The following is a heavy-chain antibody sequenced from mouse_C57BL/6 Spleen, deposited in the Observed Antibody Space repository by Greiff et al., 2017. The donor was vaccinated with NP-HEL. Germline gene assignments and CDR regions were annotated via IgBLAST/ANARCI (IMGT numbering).Heavy chain of an antibody. D-gene: IGHD2-3*01. CDR1: GYTFTSYW. V-gene: IGHV1-7*01. CDR2: INPSSGYT. CDR3: ARESYDSSWFAY. Sequence: QVQLQQSGAELAKPGASVKLSCKASGYTFTSYWMHWVKQRPGQGLEWIGYINPSSGYTKYNQKFKDKATLTADKSYSTAYMQLSSLTYEDSAVSYGARESYDSSWFAYWGQGTLVTVSA. J-gene: IGHJ3*01.